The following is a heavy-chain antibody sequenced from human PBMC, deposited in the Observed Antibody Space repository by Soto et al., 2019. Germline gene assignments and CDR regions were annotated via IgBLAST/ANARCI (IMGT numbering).Heavy chain of an antibody. D-gene: IGHD3-22*01. CDR1: GFTFSSYA. V-gene: IGHV3-23*01. Sequence: EVQLLESGGGLVQPGGSLRLSCAASGFTFSSYAMSWVRQAPGKGLEWASAISGSGGSTYYADSVKGRFTISRDNSKTTLYLQMNSLRAEDTAVYYCATDQVTMIVVVPDYWGQGTLVTVSS. CDR2: ISGSGGST. CDR3: ATDQVTMIVVVPDY. J-gene: IGHJ4*02.